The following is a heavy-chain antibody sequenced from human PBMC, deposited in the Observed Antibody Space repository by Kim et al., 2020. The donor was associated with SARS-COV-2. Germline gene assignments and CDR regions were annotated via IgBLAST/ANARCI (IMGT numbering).Heavy chain of an antibody. CDR1: GYTFNSYA. V-gene: IGHV1-3*01. CDR2: INARNGNT. J-gene: IGHJ6*03. Sequence: ASVKVSCKASGYTFNSYAMHWVCQAPGQRLEWMGWINARNGNTKYSPKFQGRVTITTDTSASLAYMELSSLRSEDTAIYYCAREFNWNLMNYYYFYMDVW. D-gene: IGHD1-7*01. CDR3: AREFNWNLMNYYYFYMDV.